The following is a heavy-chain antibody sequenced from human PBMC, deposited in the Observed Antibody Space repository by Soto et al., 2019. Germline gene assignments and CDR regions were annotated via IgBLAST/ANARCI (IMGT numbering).Heavy chain of an antibody. CDR2: INHSGST. CDR1: GGSFSGYY. Sequence: SETLSLTCAVYGGSFSGYYWSWIRQPPGKGLEWIGEINHSGSTNYNPSLKSRVTISVDTSKNQFSLKLSSVTAADTAVYYCARAPRWNYGPGYYYYGMDVWGQGTTVTVSS. J-gene: IGHJ6*02. V-gene: IGHV4-34*01. CDR3: ARAPRWNYGPGYYYYGMDV. D-gene: IGHD1-7*01.